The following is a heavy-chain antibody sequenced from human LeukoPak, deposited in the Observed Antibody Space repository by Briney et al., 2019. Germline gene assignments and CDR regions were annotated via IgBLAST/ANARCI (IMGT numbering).Heavy chain of an antibody. CDR2: ISGSGAGT. Sequence: GGSLRLSCAASGFTFSSYAMSWVRQAPGKGLEWVSAISGSGAGTHYADSVQGRFTISRDNSKNTQYLQMNSLRAEDTAVYYCAKAGYCSGGSCYRGFDYWGQGTLVTVSS. V-gene: IGHV3-23*01. J-gene: IGHJ4*02. CDR1: GFTFSSYA. CDR3: AKAGYCSGGSCYRGFDY. D-gene: IGHD2-15*01.